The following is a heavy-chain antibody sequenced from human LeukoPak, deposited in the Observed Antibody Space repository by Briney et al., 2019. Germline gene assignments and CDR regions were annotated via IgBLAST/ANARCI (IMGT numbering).Heavy chain of an antibody. J-gene: IGHJ4*02. CDR3: AKTTTYYYDSSGHYPDY. V-gene: IGHV3-53*01. D-gene: IGHD3-22*01. Sequence: PGGSLRLSCVASGFTVSSNYMSWVRQAPGKGLEGVSVIYSGGSTDYADSVKGRFTISRDSSKNTLFLQMNGLRAEDTAIYYCAKTTTYYYDSSGHYPDYWGQGTLVTVSS. CDR1: GFTVSSNY. CDR2: IYSGGST.